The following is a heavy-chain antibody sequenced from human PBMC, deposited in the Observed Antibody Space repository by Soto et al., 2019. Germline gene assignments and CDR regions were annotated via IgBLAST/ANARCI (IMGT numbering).Heavy chain of an antibody. Sequence: EVQLLESGGGLVQPGGSLRLSCAASGFTFSSYAMSWVSQAPGKGLEWVSAISGSGGSTYYADSVKGRFTISRDNSNNTMYLQMTSLRAEDAAVYNCAKAKWLQLDFDSWGQGTLVTVSS. V-gene: IGHV3-23*01. J-gene: IGHJ4*01. CDR2: ISGSGGST. CDR1: GFTFSSYA. D-gene: IGHD1-1*01. CDR3: AKAKWLQLDFDS.